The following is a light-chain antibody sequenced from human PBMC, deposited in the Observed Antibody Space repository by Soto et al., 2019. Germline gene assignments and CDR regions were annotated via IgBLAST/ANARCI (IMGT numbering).Light chain of an antibody. J-gene: IGKJ4*01. CDR1: QDIASW. CDR3: QQTNSILPLT. CDR2: GAS. V-gene: IGKV1-12*01. Sequence: IQMTQSPSSVSASVGDRVTIACRASQDIASWLAWYQQKPGKAPKLLIHGASALQRGVPSRFSGSGSGTHFTLTISSLQPEDFATYFCQQTNSILPLTFGGGTKVDIK.